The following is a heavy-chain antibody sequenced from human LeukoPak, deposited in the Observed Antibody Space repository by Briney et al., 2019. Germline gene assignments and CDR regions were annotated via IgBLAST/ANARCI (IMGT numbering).Heavy chain of an antibody. D-gene: IGHD1-14*01. Sequence: QPGGTLRLSCAASGFTFSSYGMSWVRQAPGKGLEWVSAISGSGGSTYYADSVKGRFTISRDNSENTLFLRMNSLRAEDTAVYYCAKATGYLLWGQGTLVIVSS. J-gene: IGHJ4*02. CDR1: GFTFSSYG. CDR2: ISGSGGST. CDR3: AKATGYLL. V-gene: IGHV3-23*01.